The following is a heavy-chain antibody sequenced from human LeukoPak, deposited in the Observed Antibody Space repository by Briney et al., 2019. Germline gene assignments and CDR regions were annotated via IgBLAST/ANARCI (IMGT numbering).Heavy chain of an antibody. CDR2: IWYDGSNK. D-gene: IGHD6-13*01. Sequence: PGGSLRLSCAASGFTFSSYGMHWVRQAPGKGLEWVAVIWYDGSNKYYADSVKGRFTISRDNSKNTLYLQMSGLKAEDTDVYYWAKDLGYSGDYWGQGTLVTVSS. CDR1: GFTFSSYG. CDR3: AKDLGYSGDY. J-gene: IGHJ4*02. V-gene: IGHV3-33*06.